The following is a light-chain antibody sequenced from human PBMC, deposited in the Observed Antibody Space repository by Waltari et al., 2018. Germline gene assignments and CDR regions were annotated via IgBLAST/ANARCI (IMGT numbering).Light chain of an antibody. Sequence: QSALTQPASVSGSPGQSITISCTGTSSDAGGYTYVSWYQQHPGKAPKLMIYDVSKRPSGVSNRFSGSKSGNTASLTISGLQAEDEADYYCCSYAGSVVFGGGTKLTVL. J-gene: IGLJ2*01. V-gene: IGLV2-23*02. CDR2: DVS. CDR1: SSDAGGYTY. CDR3: CSYAGSVV.